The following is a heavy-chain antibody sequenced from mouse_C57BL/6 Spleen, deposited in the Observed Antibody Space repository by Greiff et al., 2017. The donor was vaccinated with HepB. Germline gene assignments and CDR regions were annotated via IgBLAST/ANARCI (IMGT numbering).Heavy chain of an antibody. D-gene: IGHD2-3*01. CDR1: GFSLTSYG. Sequence: QVHVKQSGPGLVAPSQSLSITCTVSGFSLTSYGVSWVRQPPGKGLEWLGVIWGDGSTNYHSALISRLSISQDNSKSQVFLKLNSLQTDDTATYYCAKQVDGYYGGYYAMDDWGQGTSVTVSS. CDR3: AKQVDGYYGGYYAMDD. J-gene: IGHJ4*01. V-gene: IGHV2-3*01. CDR2: IWGDGST.